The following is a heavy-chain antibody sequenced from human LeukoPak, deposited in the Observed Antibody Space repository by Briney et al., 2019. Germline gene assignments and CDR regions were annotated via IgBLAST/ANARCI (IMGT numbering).Heavy chain of an antibody. Sequence: PGGSLRLSCAASGFTFSSYGMHWVRQAPGKGLEWVAVISYNGSNKFYADSVRGRFTISRDNSKNTLFLQMNSLRPEDTAVYYCGRGRDYDILADYFDYWGQGTLVTVSS. D-gene: IGHD3-9*01. CDR2: ISYNGSNK. CDR3: GRGRDYDILADYFDY. CDR1: GFTFSSYG. J-gene: IGHJ4*02. V-gene: IGHV3-30*19.